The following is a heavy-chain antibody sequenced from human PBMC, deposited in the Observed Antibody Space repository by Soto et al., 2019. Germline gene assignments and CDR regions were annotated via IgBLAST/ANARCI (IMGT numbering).Heavy chain of an antibody. CDR3: TRAAWFPYLSFY. CDR2: ISSSGSTA. CDR1: GFTFSRFE. V-gene: IGHV3-48*03. Sequence: GGSLRLSCAASGFTFSRFELHWVRQAPGKGLEWNSYISSSGSTAYYASSVEGRFTISRDNANNSVYLQMDSPRAEDTALYYCTRAAWFPYLSFYWGQGALVTVSS. D-gene: IGHD3-10*01. J-gene: IGHJ4*02.